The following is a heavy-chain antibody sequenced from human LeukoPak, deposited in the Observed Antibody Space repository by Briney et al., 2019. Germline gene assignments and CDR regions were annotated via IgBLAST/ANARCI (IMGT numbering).Heavy chain of an antibody. CDR1: GGTFSSYA. J-gene: IGHJ3*02. V-gene: IGHV1-69*05. Sequence: ASVKVSCKASGGTFSSYAISWVRQAPGQGLEWMGGIIPIFGTANYAQKFQGRVTITTDESTSTAYMELSSLRSEDTAVYYCARETPHYGSSSSTDAFDIWGQGTMVTVTS. CDR3: ARETPHYGSSSSTDAFDI. D-gene: IGHD6-6*01. CDR2: IIPIFGTA.